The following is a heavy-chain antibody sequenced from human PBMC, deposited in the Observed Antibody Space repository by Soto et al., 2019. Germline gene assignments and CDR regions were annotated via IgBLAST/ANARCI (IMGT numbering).Heavy chain of an antibody. CDR2: IFSSGST. CDR1: AGSISSYY. V-gene: IGHV4-4*07. D-gene: IGHD5-18*01. J-gene: IGHJ4*02. Sequence: SETLSLTCSVSAGSISSYYWSWIRQPPGKGLEWIGRIFSSGSTSFNPSLESRVTMSVDMSKNHFSLKLTSVTAADMAVYYCAREGSYSAYNFAHGIQLWSFDYWGQGALVTVSS. CDR3: AREGSYSAYNFAHGIQLWSFDY.